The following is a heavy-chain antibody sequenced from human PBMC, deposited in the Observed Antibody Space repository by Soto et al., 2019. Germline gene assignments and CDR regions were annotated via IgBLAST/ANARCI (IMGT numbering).Heavy chain of an antibody. J-gene: IGHJ3*02. CDR1: GFASGNYP. CDR2: ISGSGGMT. V-gene: IGHV3-23*01. D-gene: IGHD3-10*01. Sequence: PGGSLRLSCVASGFASGNYPMAWVRQTPGKGLQWISTISGSGGMTDYEDSVRGRFTVSIDHSKDTVHLQMTSLRADDTAVYYCAKDRTMARGIRAFDIWGQGTTVTVSS. CDR3: AKDRTMARGIRAFDI.